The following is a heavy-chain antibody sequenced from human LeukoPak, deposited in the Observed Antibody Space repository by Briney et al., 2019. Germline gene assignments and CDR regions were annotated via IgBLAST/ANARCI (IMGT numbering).Heavy chain of an antibody. CDR3: ARALRITMIVVAIAGY. J-gene: IGHJ4*02. Sequence: GGSLRLSCAASGFTFSSYGMHWVRQAPGKGLEWVAVIWYDGSNKYYADSVKGRFTISRDNSKNTLYLQMNSLRAEDTAVYYCARALRITMIVVAIAGYWGQGTLVTVSS. CDR1: GFTFSSYG. D-gene: IGHD3-22*01. V-gene: IGHV3-33*01. CDR2: IWYDGSNK.